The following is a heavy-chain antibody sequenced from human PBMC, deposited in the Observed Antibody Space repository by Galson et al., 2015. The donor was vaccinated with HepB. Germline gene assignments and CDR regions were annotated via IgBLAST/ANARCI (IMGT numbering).Heavy chain of an antibody. J-gene: IGHJ6*02. CDR2: ISYDGSNK. Sequence: SLRLSCAASGFTFSNYGMHWVRQAPGKGLEWVAVISYDGSNKYYADSVKGRFTISRDNSKNTLYLQMNSLRAEDTALYYCARRISLVRGIITRPDYYYGMDLWGQGTTVTV. D-gene: IGHD3-10*01. V-gene: IGHV3-30*03. CDR3: ARRISLVRGIITRPDYYYGMDL. CDR1: GFTFSNYG.